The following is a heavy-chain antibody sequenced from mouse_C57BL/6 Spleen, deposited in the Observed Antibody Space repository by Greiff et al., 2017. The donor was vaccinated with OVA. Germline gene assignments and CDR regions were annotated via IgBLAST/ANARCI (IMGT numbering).Heavy chain of an antibody. CDR3: ARGKDYGSSHCDY. D-gene: IGHD1-1*01. CDR1: GYAFTNYL. Sequence: QVQLQQSGAELVRPGTSVKVSCKASGYAFTNYLIEWVKQRPGQGLEWIGVINPGSGGTNYNEKFKGKATLTADKSSSTAYMQLSSLTSEDSAVYVCARGKDYGSSHCDYWGQGTTLTVSS. V-gene: IGHV1-54*01. J-gene: IGHJ2*01. CDR2: INPGSGGT.